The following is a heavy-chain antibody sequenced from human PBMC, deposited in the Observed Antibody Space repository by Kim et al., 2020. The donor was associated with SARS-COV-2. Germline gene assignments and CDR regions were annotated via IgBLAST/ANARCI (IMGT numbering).Heavy chain of an antibody. V-gene: IGHV1-3*01. J-gene: IGHJ4*02. D-gene: IGHD3-10*01. CDR3: ARAPRITKNYFDY. Sequence: SQKFPGIVTITRDTSASTAYMELSSLRSEDTAVYYCARAPRITKNYFDYWGQGTLVTVSS.